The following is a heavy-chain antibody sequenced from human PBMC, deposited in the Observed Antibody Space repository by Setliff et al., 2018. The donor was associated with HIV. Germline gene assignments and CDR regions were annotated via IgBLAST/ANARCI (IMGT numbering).Heavy chain of an antibody. D-gene: IGHD3-16*01. J-gene: IGHJ3*02. Sequence: SETLSLTCTDSGGSISIYYWSWIRQPPGKGLEWIGYIDYTGSTNYNPSLKSRITISVDTSENQFSLKLTSVTAADTAVYYCASPRSLLVWYDAFDIWGQGTMVTVSS. CDR1: GGSISIYY. CDR2: IDYTGST. V-gene: IGHV4-59*01. CDR3: ASPRSLLVWYDAFDI.